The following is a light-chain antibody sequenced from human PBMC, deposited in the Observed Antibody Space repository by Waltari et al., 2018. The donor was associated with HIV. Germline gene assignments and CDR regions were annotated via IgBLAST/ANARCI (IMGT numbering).Light chain of an antibody. CDR1: PTVLYRSNKKNY. V-gene: IGKV4-1*01. J-gene: IGKJ1*01. CDR3: QQSYTSPRT. Sequence: DIVMTQSPDSLAVSMGERATINFKSRPTVLYRSNKKNYLAWYQQKPGQPPKLLIYWASTRDSGVPARFSGSGSGTDFTLTISSLQAEDVGVYFCQQSYTSPRTFGQGTKVEIK. CDR2: WAS.